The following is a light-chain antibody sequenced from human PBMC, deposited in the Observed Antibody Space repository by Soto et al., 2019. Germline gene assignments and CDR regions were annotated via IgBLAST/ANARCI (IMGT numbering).Light chain of an antibody. Sequence: ETVMTQAPATLSVYPGERVTLSCRASQSVSTNLAWYQQRPGQAPRLLIYGASTRATGIPARFSGSGSGTEFTLTISSLQSEDFAVYYCHQYNNRPPYTFGQGTQL. J-gene: IGKJ2*01. CDR3: HQYNNRPPYT. CDR2: GAS. CDR1: QSVSTN. V-gene: IGKV3-15*01.